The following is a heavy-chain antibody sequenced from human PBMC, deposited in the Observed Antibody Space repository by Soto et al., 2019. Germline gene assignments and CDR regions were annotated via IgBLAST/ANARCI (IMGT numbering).Heavy chain of an antibody. Sequence: QVQLVQSGAEVKRPGASVKVFCKASGYTFTTHTMHWVRQAPGQGLEWMGWMNGGNGNTKYSQKFQGRVTFTRDTFASTAYMELSSLRSEDTAVYYCTIIETDYWGQGTLVTVSS. CDR3: TIIETDY. CDR2: MNGGNGNT. J-gene: IGHJ4*02. V-gene: IGHV1-3*01. CDR1: GYTFTTHT.